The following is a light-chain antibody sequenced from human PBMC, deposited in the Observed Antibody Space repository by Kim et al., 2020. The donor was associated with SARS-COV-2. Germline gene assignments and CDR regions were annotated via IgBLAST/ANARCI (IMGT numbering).Light chain of an antibody. CDR1: NNNVAAQG. CDR2: RNN. V-gene: IGLV10-54*01. CDR3: SAWDASLRVWV. Sequence: RQTATLTCTGNNNNVAAQGAAWLQQHQGHPPKLLSYRNNSRPSGISDRLSASRSGNTASLTITGLQPEDEADYYCSAWDASLRVWVFGGGTKLTVL. J-gene: IGLJ3*02.